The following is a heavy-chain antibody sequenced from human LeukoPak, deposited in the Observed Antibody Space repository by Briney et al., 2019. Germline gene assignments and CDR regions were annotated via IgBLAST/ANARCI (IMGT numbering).Heavy chain of an antibody. CDR2: MNPNSGNT. CDR3: ARVTMVRGVHGYYFDY. CDR1: GYTFTSYD. Sequence: GASVKVSCKASGYTFTSYDTNWVRQATGQGLEWMGWMNPNSGNTGYAQKFQGRVTITRNTSISTAYMELSSLRSEDTAVYYCARVTMVRGVHGYYFDYWGQGTLVTVSS. J-gene: IGHJ4*02. D-gene: IGHD3-10*01. V-gene: IGHV1-8*01.